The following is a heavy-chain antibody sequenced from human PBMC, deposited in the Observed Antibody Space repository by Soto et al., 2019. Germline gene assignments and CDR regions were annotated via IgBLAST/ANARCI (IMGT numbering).Heavy chain of an antibody. V-gene: IGHV3-7*05. CDR1: GFTFSTHW. J-gene: IGHJ4*02. CDR2: INDDGSER. CDR3: AKDVR. Sequence: EVQLVESGGVLVQPGGSLRLSCAASGFTFSTHWMSWVRQAPGKGLEWVANINDDGSERNYADSVRGRFSVSRDNAKNSLFLQMNGLRVEDTALYYCAKDVRWGQGTQVTVSS.